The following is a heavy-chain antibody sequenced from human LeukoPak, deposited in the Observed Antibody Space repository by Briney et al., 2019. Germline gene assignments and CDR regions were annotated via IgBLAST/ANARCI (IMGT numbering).Heavy chain of an antibody. CDR1: GFTFSSYA. J-gene: IGHJ6*02. CDR3: AKVLRFLEWLPKYYYYGMDV. D-gene: IGHD3-3*01. V-gene: IGHV3-23*01. CDR2: ISGSGGST. Sequence: GGSLRLSCAASGFTFSSYAMNWVRQAPGKGLEWVSAISGSGGSTYYADSVKGRFTISRDNSKNTLYLQMNSLRAEDTAVYYCAKVLRFLEWLPKYYYYGMDVWGQGTTVTVSS.